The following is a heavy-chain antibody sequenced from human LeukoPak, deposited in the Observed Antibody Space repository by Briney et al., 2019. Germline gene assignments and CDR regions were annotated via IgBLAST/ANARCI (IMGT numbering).Heavy chain of an antibody. CDR3: TRARDSSSSDY. V-gene: IGHV1-69*04. Sequence: ASVKVSCKTSGGTFSSYGIVWVRQAPGQGLEWMGRIIPILGIANYAQKFQGRVTITADKSTSTAYMELSSLRSEDTAVYYCTRARDSSSSDYWGQGTLVTVSS. CDR2: IIPILGIA. CDR1: GGTFSSYG. D-gene: IGHD6-6*01. J-gene: IGHJ4*02.